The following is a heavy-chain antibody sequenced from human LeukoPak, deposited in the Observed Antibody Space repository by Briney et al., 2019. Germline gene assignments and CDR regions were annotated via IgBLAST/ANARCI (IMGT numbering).Heavy chain of an antibody. D-gene: IGHD6-19*01. J-gene: IGHJ4*02. CDR1: GGTFSSYA. V-gene: IGHV1-69*04. CDR2: IIPILGIA. Sequence: SVKVSCKASGGTFSSYAISWVRQAPGQGLEWMGRIIPILGIANYAQKFQGRVTITADKSTSTAYMELSSLRSEDTAVYYCARDEGNSGWYTFDYWGQGTLVTVSS. CDR3: ARDEGNSGWYTFDY.